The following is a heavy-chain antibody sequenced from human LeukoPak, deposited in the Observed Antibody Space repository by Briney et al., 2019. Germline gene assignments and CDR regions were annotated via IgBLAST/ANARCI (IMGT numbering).Heavy chain of an antibody. D-gene: IGHD3-16*01. Sequence: GGSLRLSCAASGLIFDDYAMHWVRQAPGKGLEWVSGISWNSDSIDYANSVKGRFTISRDNAKNSLYLQMNSLRTEDMALYYCAKGGGGRLIYYYYMDVWGKGTTVTVSS. V-gene: IGHV3-9*03. J-gene: IGHJ6*03. CDR1: GLIFDDYA. CDR3: AKGGGGRLIYYYYMDV. CDR2: ISWNSDSI.